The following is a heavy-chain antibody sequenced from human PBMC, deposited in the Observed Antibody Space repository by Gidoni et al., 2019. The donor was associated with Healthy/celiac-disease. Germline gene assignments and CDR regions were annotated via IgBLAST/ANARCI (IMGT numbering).Heavy chain of an antibody. Sequence: EVQLLESGGGLVQPGGSLRLSCAASGFTFSSYAMSWVRQAPVKGLEWVSAISGSGGSTYYADSVKGRFTISRDTSKNTLYLQMNSLRAEDTAVYYCAKLNGQWLVHYFDYWGQGTLVTVSS. D-gene: IGHD6-19*01. V-gene: IGHV3-23*01. CDR1: GFTFSSYA. J-gene: IGHJ4*02. CDR3: AKLNGQWLVHYFDY. CDR2: ISGSGGST.